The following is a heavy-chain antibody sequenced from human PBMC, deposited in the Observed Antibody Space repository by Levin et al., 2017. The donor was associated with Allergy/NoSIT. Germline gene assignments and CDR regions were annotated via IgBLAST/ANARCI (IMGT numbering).Heavy chain of an antibody. CDR2: ISYDGINT. D-gene: IGHD2-15*01. Sequence: LSLTCAASVFSFYXYAIHXXXXXXXXGLEWVAVISYDGINTYYADSVKGRFTISRDNSENTLYLQMSSLTAEDPALYFCASPYPIPAPATKTPFNWYFALWGRGTLVTVSS. J-gene: IGHJ2*01. V-gene: IGHV3-30*04. CDR3: ASPYPIPAPATKTPFNWYFAL. CDR1: VFSFYXYA.